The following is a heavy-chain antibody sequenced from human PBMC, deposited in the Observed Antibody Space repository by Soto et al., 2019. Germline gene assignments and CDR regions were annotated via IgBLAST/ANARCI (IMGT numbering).Heavy chain of an antibody. J-gene: IGHJ4*02. Sequence: SETLSLTCSVSGESVSSRGYYWTWIRQHPGKGLEWLGYIYSSGGTHYNPSLKSRVTMSADTSKNQFSLSLSSVTAVDTAIYYCVRSGKMTSNLYWGLGTLVTVSS. CDR2: IYSSGGT. CDR1: GESVSSRGYY. V-gene: IGHV4-31*03. CDR3: VRSGKMTSNLY. D-gene: IGHD2-21*02.